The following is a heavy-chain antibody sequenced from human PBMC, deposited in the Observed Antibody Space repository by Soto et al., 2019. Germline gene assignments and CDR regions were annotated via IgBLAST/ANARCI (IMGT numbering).Heavy chain of an antibody. D-gene: IGHD6-19*01. CDR2: ISYSGST. CDR3: ARLGRQWLTKYYYYYMDV. J-gene: IGHJ6*03. CDR1: GDSLSDYY. Sequence: SDTLSLTCTVSGDSLSDYYWSWIRRPPEKGLEWIGYISYSGSTNYDPSLKSRVTISVDTSRNQFSVKVSSVTAADTAVYYCARLGRQWLTKYYYYYMDVWGKGTTVTVSS. V-gene: IGHV4-59*08.